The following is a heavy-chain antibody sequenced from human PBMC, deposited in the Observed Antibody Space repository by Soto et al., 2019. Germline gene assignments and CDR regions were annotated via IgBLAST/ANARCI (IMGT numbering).Heavy chain of an antibody. CDR2: IKSKTDGGTT. CDR1: GFTFSNAW. V-gene: IGHV3-15*01. D-gene: IGHD2-2*01. J-gene: IGHJ6*02. CDR3: TAPNQGYCSSTSCSGYYGMDV. Sequence: PVGSLRLSCAASGFTFSNAWMSWVRQAPGKGLEWVGRIKSKTDGGTTDYAAPVKGRFTISRDDSKNTLYLQMNSLKTEDTAVYYCTAPNQGYCSSTSCSGYYGMDVWGQGTTVTVSS.